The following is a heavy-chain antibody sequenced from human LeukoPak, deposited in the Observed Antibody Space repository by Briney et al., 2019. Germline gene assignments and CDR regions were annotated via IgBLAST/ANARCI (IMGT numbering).Heavy chain of an antibody. CDR1: GGSFSGYY. CDR2: INHSGST. J-gene: IGHJ4*02. D-gene: IGHD3-3*01. V-gene: IGHV4-34*01. CDR3: ARVRITIFGVVIRLRGPFDY. Sequence: SETLSLTCAVYGGSFSGYYWSWIRQPPGKGPEWIGEINHSGSTNYNPSLKSRVTISVDTSKNQFSLKLSSVTAADTAVYYCARVRITIFGVVIRLRGPFDYWGRGTLVTVSS.